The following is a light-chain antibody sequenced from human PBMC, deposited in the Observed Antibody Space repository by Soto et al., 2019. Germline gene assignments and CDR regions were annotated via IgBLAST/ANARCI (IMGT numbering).Light chain of an antibody. V-gene: IGKV1-5*03. CDR2: KAS. CDR1: QSISNY. Sequence: DIPVTQSPSTLSASVGDRVTITCRASQSISNYLAWYQQKPGKAPKVLIYKASSLESGVPSRFSGSGSGTEFTLTISSLQPDDFATYYCQHCDSYWTFGRGTKVEMK. CDR3: QHCDSYWT. J-gene: IGKJ1*01.